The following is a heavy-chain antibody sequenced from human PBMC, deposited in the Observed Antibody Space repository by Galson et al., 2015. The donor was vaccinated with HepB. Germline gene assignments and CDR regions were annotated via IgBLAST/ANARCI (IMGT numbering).Heavy chain of an antibody. J-gene: IGHJ4*01. V-gene: IGHV5-51*01. CDR3: VRQPENYYDILTGYYNYFDN. CDR2: IYPGDSDT. D-gene: IGHD3-9*01. CDR1: GYSFTTHW. Sequence: QSGAEVKKPGESLKISCKGSGYSFTTHWIGWVRQMPGKGLQWMGIIYPGDSDTRYSPSFQGQVTMSVDKSINTAYLQWSSLKASDTAMYYCVRQPENYYDILTGYYNYFDNWGQGTPVTVSS.